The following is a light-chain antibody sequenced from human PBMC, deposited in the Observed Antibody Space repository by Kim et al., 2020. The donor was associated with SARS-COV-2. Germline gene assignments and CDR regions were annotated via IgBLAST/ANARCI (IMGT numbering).Light chain of an antibody. CDR2: YDS. CDR1: NIGSKS. J-gene: IGLJ3*02. Sequence: APGKTARITCGGNNIGSKSVHWYQQKPGQAPVLVIYYDSDRPSGIPERFSGSNSGNTANLTISRVEAGDEADYYCQVWDSSSDHRVFGGGTKLTVL. V-gene: IGLV3-21*04. CDR3: QVWDSSSDHRV.